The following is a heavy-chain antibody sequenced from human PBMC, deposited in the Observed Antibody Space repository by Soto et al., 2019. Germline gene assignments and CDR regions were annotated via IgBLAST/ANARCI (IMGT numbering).Heavy chain of an antibody. D-gene: IGHD2-15*01. CDR2: SIPILGRA. CDR3: VIDLGYFDF. J-gene: IGHJ4*02. CDR1: AGTFNNHS. Sequence: QVQLVQSGTEVKKPGSSVAASCQASAGTFNNHSLSWVRQAPGQGLEWMGRSIPILGRADYSQKFQGRLTLTVDKSTSTADMELSSLTSEDTAVYYCVIDLGYFDFWGQGTLVTVSS. V-gene: IGHV1-69*02.